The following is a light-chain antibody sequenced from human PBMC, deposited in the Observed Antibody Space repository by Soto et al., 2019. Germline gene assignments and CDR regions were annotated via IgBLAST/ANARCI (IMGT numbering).Light chain of an antibody. CDR1: SSDVGGYNF. Sequence: QSALTQPPSASGSPGQSVTISCTGTSSDVGGYNFVSWYQHHPGKAPKLMIFDVSERPSGVPDRFSGSKSGNTASLTVSGLQAEDEADYYCSSYAGSNSYVFGTGTKLTGL. CDR2: DVS. CDR3: SSYAGSNSYV. V-gene: IGLV2-8*01. J-gene: IGLJ1*01.